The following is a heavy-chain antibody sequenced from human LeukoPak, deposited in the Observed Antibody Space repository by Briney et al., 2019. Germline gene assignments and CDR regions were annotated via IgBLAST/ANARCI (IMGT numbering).Heavy chain of an antibody. Sequence: ASVKVSCKVSGYTLTELSMHWVRQAPGKGLEWMGGFDPEDGETIYAQKFQGRVTITADESTSTAYMELSSLRSEDTAVYYCARDSEPYGSGSRGYWGQGTLVTVSS. CDR3: ARDSEPYGSGSRGY. CDR1: GYTLTELS. V-gene: IGHV1-24*01. D-gene: IGHD3-10*01. CDR2: FDPEDGET. J-gene: IGHJ4*02.